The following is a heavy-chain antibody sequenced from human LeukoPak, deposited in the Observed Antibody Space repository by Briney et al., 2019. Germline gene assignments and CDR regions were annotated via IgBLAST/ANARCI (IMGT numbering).Heavy chain of an antibody. CDR1: GGSFSGYY. D-gene: IGHD6-13*01. CDR2: INHSGST. Sequence: SETLSLTCAVYGGSFSGYYWSWIRQPPGKGLEWIGEINHSGSTNYNPSLKSRVTISVDTSKNQFSLRLSSVTAADTAVYYCARGVIAAAGRTFDYWGQGTLVTVSS. V-gene: IGHV4-34*01. CDR3: ARGVIAAAGRTFDY. J-gene: IGHJ4*02.